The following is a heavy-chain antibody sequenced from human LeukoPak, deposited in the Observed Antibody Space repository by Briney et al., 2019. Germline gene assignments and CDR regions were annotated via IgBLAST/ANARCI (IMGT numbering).Heavy chain of an antibody. Sequence: PSETLSLTCSVSGGSINYNYWSWIRQTAGEGLEWIGRISTSGSTHYNPSLKSRVTISLDRSKNQFSLNLFSVTAADTAVYYCARGQWATVDLTMWYFDLWGRGSLVIVSS. CDR2: ISTSGST. J-gene: IGHJ2*01. D-gene: IGHD3-3*01. CDR3: ARGQWATVDLTMWYFDL. V-gene: IGHV4-4*07. CDR1: GGSINYNY.